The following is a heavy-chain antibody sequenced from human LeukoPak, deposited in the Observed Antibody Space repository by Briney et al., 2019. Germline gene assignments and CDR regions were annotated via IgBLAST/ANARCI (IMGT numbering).Heavy chain of an antibody. J-gene: IGHJ6*03. Sequence: PSETLSLTCTVSGGSISSSYSYWGWIRQPPGKGLEWIGNIYYSGSTYYNPSLKSRVTMSVDTSKNQFSLKLSSVTAADTAVYYCARVEEGYGSGRRENYYYYYMDVWGKGTTVTISS. D-gene: IGHD3-10*01. CDR2: IYYSGST. V-gene: IGHV4-39*07. CDR1: GGSISSSYSY. CDR3: ARVEEGYGSGRRENYYYYYMDV.